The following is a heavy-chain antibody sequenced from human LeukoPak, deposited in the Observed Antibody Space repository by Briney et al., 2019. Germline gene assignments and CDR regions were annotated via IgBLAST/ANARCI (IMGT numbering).Heavy chain of an antibody. V-gene: IGHV3-48*04. CDR1: GFTFTTYW. CDR2: ISSSGSTI. Sequence: GGSLRLSCAASGFTFTTYWMGWVRRAPGKGLEWVSYISSSGSTIYYADSVKGRFTISRDNAKNSLYLQMNSLRAEDTAVYYCAELGITMIGGVWGKGTTVTISS. CDR3: AELGITMIGGV. J-gene: IGHJ6*04. D-gene: IGHD3-10*02.